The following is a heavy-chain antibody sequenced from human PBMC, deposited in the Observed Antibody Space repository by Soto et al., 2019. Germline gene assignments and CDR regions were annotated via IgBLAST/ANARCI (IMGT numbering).Heavy chain of an antibody. Sequence: QVQLVQSGAEVKKPGSSVKVSCKASGGTFSSYAISWVRQAPGQGLEWMGGIIPIFGTANYAQKFQGRVTITADESTSTAYMELSSLRSEDTAVYYCAREREPYRDGYNFHKWIYYYYYGMDVWGQGTTVTVSS. V-gene: IGHV1-69*12. CDR3: AREREPYRDGYNFHKWIYYYYYGMDV. CDR1: GGTFSSYA. CDR2: IIPIFGTA. D-gene: IGHD5-12*01. J-gene: IGHJ6*02.